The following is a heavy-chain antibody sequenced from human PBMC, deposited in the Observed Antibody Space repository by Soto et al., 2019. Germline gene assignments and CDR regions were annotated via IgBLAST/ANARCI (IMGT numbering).Heavy chain of an antibody. J-gene: IGHJ5*02. CDR3: AKNYDILAGYYSSNYINCFDP. CDR2: INAGNGNT. Sequence: VSVKVSCKASGYTFTSYAMHWVRQAPGQRLEWMGWINAGNGNTKYSQKFQGRVTITRDTSASTAYMELSSLRSEDTAVYYCAKNYDILAGYYSSNYINCFDPWGQGTLVTVSS. D-gene: IGHD3-9*01. V-gene: IGHV1-3*01. CDR1: GYTFTSYA.